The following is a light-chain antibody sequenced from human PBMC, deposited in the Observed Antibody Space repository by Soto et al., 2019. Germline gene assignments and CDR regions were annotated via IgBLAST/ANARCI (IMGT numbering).Light chain of an antibody. V-gene: IGKV3-20*01. CDR1: QHVTTTY. Sequence: IVLTQSPATLSLSPGERATLSCTASQHVTTTYIAWYQQKFGQAPRLLIYGASTRATGTPDRFTGGGFGTDFTLTISRVEPEDFAVYYCQPDDSSFTFGGGTKVEMK. CDR2: GAS. J-gene: IGKJ4*01. CDR3: QPDDSSFT.